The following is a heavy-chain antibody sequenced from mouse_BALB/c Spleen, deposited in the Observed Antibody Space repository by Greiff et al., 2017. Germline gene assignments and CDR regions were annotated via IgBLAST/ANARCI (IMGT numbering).Heavy chain of an antibody. V-gene: IGHV1S132*01. CDR3: ARTLGNYWYFDV. CDR2: IFPGTGTT. D-gene: IGHD2-14*01. J-gene: IGHJ1*01. CDR1: GYTFTSYW. Sequence: VKLQESGAELVKPGASVKLSCKTSGYTFTSYWIQWVKQRPGQGLGWIGEIFPGTGTTYYNEKFKGKATLTIDTSSSTAYMQLSSLTSEDSAVYFCARTLGNYWYFDVWGAGTTVTVSS.